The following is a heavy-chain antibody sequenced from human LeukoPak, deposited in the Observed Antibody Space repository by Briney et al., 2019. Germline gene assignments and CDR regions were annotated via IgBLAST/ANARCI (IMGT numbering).Heavy chain of an antibody. V-gene: IGHV3-30*18. CDR1: GFTFSSYG. D-gene: IGHD3-16*02. CDR3: AKAFITPYYYYGMDV. J-gene: IGHJ6*02. Sequence: PGGSLRLSCAASGFTFSSYGMHWVRQAPGKGLEWVAVISYDGSNKDYADSVKGRFTIPRDNSKNTLYLQMNSLRAEDTAVYYCAKAFITPYYYYGMDVWGRGTTVTVSS. CDR2: ISYDGSNK.